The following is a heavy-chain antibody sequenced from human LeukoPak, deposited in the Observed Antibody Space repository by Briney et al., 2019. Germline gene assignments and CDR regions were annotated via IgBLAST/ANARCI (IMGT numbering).Heavy chain of an antibody. CDR1: GFTLGTYI. CDR3: AKWGDYDVLTGYYVSDY. D-gene: IGHD3-9*01. Sequence: GGSLRLSCGASGFTLGTYIMHWVRQAPGKGLEWVSAITGSGGNTYYADSVKGRFTISRDNSKNTLYLQMNSLRAEDTAVYYCAKWGDYDVLTGYYVSDYWGQGTLVTVSS. V-gene: IGHV3-23*01. J-gene: IGHJ4*02. CDR2: ITGSGGNT.